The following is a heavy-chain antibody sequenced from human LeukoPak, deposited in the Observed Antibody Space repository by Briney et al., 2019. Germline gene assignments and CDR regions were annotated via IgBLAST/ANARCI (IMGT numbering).Heavy chain of an antibody. J-gene: IGHJ3*02. CDR2: ICYREST. CDR1: SGSISSSSYY. Sequence: SETLSLTCTVSSGSISSSSYYWGSIRQPPGRGLEWIGSICYRESTYYNPSSTSHVTISVDTSNNLSSPKLSPVTAPDTAVYYCASSRFLEWLAYHAFDIWGQGTMVTVSS. CDR3: ASSRFLEWLAYHAFDI. D-gene: IGHD3-3*01. V-gene: IGHV4-39*01.